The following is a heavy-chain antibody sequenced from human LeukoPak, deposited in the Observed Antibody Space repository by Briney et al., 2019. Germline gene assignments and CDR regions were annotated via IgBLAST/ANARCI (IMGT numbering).Heavy chain of an antibody. Sequence: SETLSLTCTVSGASISSHYWSWIRQPPGKGLEWIGYIYYSGSSNYNPSLKSRVTISLDTSKNQFSLKLSSVTAADTAVYYCAKGTGGKYCTNGLCYYSWFDPWGQGTLVTVSS. CDR1: GASISSHY. CDR2: IYYSGSS. J-gene: IGHJ5*02. CDR3: AKGTGGKYCTNGLCYYSWFDP. V-gene: IGHV4-59*11. D-gene: IGHD2-8*01.